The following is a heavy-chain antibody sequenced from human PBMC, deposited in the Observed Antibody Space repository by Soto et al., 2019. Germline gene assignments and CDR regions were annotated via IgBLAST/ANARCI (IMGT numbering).Heavy chain of an antibody. J-gene: IGHJ4*02. D-gene: IGHD1-7*01. Sequence: GGSLRLSCAASGFTFRAYGMMWVRQAPGKGLDSVSAITQSAGGNTYYAASVTGRFTISTYDSKNTLYLPIDSLSPEATAQYYCAGWNYDYWGQGTQVTVSS. CDR2: ITQSAGGNT. V-gene: IGHV3-23*01. CDR1: GFTFRAYG. CDR3: AGWNYDY.